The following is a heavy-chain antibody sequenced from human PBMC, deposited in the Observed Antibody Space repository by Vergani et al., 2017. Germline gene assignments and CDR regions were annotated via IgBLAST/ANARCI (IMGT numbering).Heavy chain of an antibody. CDR2: ISAYNGNT. V-gene: IGHV1-18*01. D-gene: IGHD2-2*01. CDR1: GYTFTSYG. Sequence: QVQLVQSGAEVKKPGASVKVSCKASGYTFTSYGISWVRQAPGQGLEWMGWISAYNGNTNYAQKLQGRVTMTTDTSTSTAYMELRSLRSDDTAVYYCARDPPYQLLATEAHKENWFDPWGEGTLVTVSA. CDR3: ARDPPYQLLATEAHKENWFDP. J-gene: IGHJ5*02.